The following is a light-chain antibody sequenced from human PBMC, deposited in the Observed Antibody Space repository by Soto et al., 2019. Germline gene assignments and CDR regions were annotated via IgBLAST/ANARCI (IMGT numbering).Light chain of an antibody. CDR2: EVA. V-gene: IGLV2-14*01. CDR3: RAYSVTNTLGV. CDR1: DSDIGDNNY. J-gene: IGLJ3*02. Sequence: QSALTQPASVSGSPGQSITISCTGTDSDIGDNNYVSWYQQYPGRAPKLMIYEVANRPSGVSDRFSGSTSGNTASLTILGLQAEDEADYYCRAYSVTNTLGVFGGGTKLTVL.